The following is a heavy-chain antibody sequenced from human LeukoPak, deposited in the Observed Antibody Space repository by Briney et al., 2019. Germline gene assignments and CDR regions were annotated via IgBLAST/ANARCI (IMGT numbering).Heavy chain of an antibody. CDR1: GVSFSGYY. Sequence: SETLSLTCAAYGVSFSGYYWSWIRQPPGKGLEWIAEINHSGSTNYNPTFKTRATKSVDTTTNQFSLKLSSVLVADPAADYCAGGRRRSRVAGTRFDYWGRGTLVAVCS. J-gene: IGHJ4*02. D-gene: IGHD6-19*01. V-gene: IGHV4-34*01. CDR2: INHSGST. CDR3: AGGRRRSRVAGTRFDY.